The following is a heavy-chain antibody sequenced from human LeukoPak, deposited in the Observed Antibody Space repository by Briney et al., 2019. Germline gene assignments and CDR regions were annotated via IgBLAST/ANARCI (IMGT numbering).Heavy chain of an antibody. D-gene: IGHD3-16*02. Sequence: SETLSLTCTVSGGSISSSSYYWGWIRQPPGKGLEWIGSIYYSGSTYYNPSLKSRVTISVDTSKNQFSLKLSSVTAADTAVYYCARGFPGASDYVWGSYRFFDYWGQGTLVTVSS. CDR2: IYYSGST. CDR1: GGSISSSSYY. J-gene: IGHJ4*02. V-gene: IGHV4-39*07. CDR3: ARGFPGASDYVWGSYRFFDY.